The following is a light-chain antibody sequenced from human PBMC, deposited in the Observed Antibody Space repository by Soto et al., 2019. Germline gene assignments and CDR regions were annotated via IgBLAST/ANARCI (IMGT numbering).Light chain of an antibody. CDR1: QSVSSY. V-gene: IGKV3-11*01. Sequence: EIVLTHSPATLSLSPGERATLSCRASQSVSSYLAWYQQKPGQAPRLLIYDASNRATGIPARFSGSGYGTDFTLTISRLEPEDFAVYYCQQRSNWPLTFGGGTKVEIK. CDR2: DAS. CDR3: QQRSNWPLT. J-gene: IGKJ4*01.